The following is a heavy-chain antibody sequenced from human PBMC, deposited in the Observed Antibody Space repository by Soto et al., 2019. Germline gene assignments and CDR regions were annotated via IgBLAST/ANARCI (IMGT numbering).Heavy chain of an antibody. J-gene: IGHJ3*02. Sequence: QVQLVQSGAEVKKPGASVKVSCKASGYTFTSYYMHWVRQAPGQGLEWMGIINPSGGSTSYAQKFQGRVTMTRDTSTSTVYMELSSLRSEDTAVYYCARTDWAGRGGSSWYSVNAFDIWGQGTMVTVSS. CDR1: GYTFTSYY. CDR3: ARTDWAGRGGSSWYSVNAFDI. CDR2: INPSGGST. V-gene: IGHV1-46*01. D-gene: IGHD6-13*01.